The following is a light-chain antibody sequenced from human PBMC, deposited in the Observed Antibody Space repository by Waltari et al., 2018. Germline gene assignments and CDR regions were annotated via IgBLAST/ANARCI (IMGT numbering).Light chain of an antibody. Sequence: DIVMTQSPDSLAVSLGERATINCKSSQSVLYNSNNKNYLAWYQQKAGQPPKLLIYWTSTRESGVPDRFSGSGAVTDFTLVINSLQAEDVAVYYCQQYFSAPLTFGGGTKVEIK. V-gene: IGKV4-1*01. J-gene: IGKJ4*01. CDR2: WTS. CDR1: QSVLYNSNNKNY. CDR3: QQYFSAPLT.